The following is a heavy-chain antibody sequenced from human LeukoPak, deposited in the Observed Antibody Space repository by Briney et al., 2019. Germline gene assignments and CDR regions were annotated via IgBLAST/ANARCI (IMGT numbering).Heavy chain of an antibody. V-gene: IGHV1-2*02. Sequence: ASVKVSCKASGYTFTGYYMHWVRQAPGQGLEWMGWINPNSGGTNYAQKFQGRVTMTRDTSISTAYMELSRLRSDDTAVYYCARTLPYYYDSSGYHPEDAFDIWGQGTMVTVSS. J-gene: IGHJ3*02. D-gene: IGHD3-22*01. CDR2: INPNSGGT. CDR1: GYTFTGYY. CDR3: ARTLPYYYDSSGYHPEDAFDI.